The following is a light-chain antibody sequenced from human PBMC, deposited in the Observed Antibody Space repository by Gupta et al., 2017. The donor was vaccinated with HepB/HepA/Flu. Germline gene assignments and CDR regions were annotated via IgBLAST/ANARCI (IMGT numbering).Light chain of an antibody. Sequence: QSVLTQPPSVSGAPGQRVTVSSTGSSSDMGAGNDVHWYQQFPGTVPKLLIYGTTIRPSGVPDRFSGSNSGTSASLAITGLQVEDEAHYYCQSYDSSLSGSVFGGGTKLTVL. J-gene: IGLJ3*02. CDR1: SSDMGAGND. V-gene: IGLV1-40*01. CDR3: QSYDSSLSGSV. CDR2: GTT.